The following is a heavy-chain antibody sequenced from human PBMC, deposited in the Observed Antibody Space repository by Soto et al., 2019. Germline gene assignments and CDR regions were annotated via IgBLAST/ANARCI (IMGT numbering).Heavy chain of an antibody. V-gene: IGHV3-23*01. CDR2: ISGSGGST. Sequence: GGSLRLSCAASGFTFSSYAMSWVRQAPGKGLEWVSAISGSGGSTYYADSVKGRFTISRDNSKNTLDLQRNSLSAEYTAVYYCAKGGYSYGFGYYFDYWGQGTLVTVSS. J-gene: IGHJ4*02. CDR3: AKGGYSYGFGYYFDY. D-gene: IGHD5-18*01. CDR1: GFTFSSYA.